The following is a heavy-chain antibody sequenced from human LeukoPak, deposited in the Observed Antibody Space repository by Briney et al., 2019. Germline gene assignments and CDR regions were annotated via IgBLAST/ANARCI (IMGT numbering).Heavy chain of an antibody. D-gene: IGHD3-10*01. CDR3: ARDPVYGSGSYYYVDY. V-gene: IGHV3-21*01. Sequence: PGGSLRLSCAASGFTFSSYSMNWVRQAPGKGLEWVSSISSSSTYIYYADSVKGRFNISRDSAKNSLYLQMNSLRAEDTAVYYCARDPVYGSGSYYYVDYWGQGTLVTVSS. J-gene: IGHJ4*02. CDR1: GFTFSSYS. CDR2: ISSSSTYI.